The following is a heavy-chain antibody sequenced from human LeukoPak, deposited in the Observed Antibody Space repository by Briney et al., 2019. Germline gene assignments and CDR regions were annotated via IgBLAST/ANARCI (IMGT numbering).Heavy chain of an antibody. CDR1: GFTFSSYA. CDR3: AKHSGSYLEALVY. CDR2: ISGSGGST. V-gene: IGHV3-23*01. D-gene: IGHD1-26*01. J-gene: IGHJ4*02. Sequence: GGSLRLSCAACGFTFSSYAMSWVRQAPGKGLEWVSAISGSGGSTYYADSVKGRFTISRDNSKNTLYLQMNSLRAEDTAVYYCAKHSGSYLEALVYWGQGTLVTVSS.